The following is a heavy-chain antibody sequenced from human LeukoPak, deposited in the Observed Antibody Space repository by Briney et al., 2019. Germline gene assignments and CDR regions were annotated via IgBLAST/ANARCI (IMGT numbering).Heavy chain of an antibody. D-gene: IGHD3-9*01. Sequence: GGSLRLSCAASGFSVSSNYISWVRQAPGKGLEWVSIIYSDGSTFHAESVKGRFTMSRDNSKNTLDLQMNSLRSDDTAVYYCARGGNFDLYNWFDPWGQGTLVTVSS. CDR2: IYSDGST. CDR3: ARGGNFDLYNWFDP. CDR1: GFSVSSNY. V-gene: IGHV3-53*05. J-gene: IGHJ5*02.